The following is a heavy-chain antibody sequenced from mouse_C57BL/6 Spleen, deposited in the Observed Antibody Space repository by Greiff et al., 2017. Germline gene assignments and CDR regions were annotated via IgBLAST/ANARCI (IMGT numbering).Heavy chain of an antibody. CDR3: ARSLTGTWYFDY. CDR2: ISNGGGST. CDR1: GFTFSDYY. Sequence: DVHLVESGGGLVQPGGSLKLSCAASGFTFSDYYMYWVRQTPEKRLEWVAYISNGGGSTYYPDTVKGRFTISRDNAKNTLYLQMSRLKSEDTAMYYCARSLTGTWYFDYWGQGTTLTVSS. D-gene: IGHD4-1*01. V-gene: IGHV5-12*01. J-gene: IGHJ2*01.